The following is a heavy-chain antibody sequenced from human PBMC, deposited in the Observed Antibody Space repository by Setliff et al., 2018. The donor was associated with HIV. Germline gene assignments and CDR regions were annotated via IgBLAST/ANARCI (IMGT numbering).Heavy chain of an antibody. Sequence: SETLSLTCAVYGGSLSSFSWTWIRQAPGKGLEWIGEVDHSGKSKENPSLRSRVSISVDTSKNQFSLKMRSVTATDMAFYYCARAVSYSGFERALSYFDYWGQGTLVTVSS. CDR3: ARAVSYSGFERALSYFDY. CDR2: VDHSGKS. V-gene: IGHV4-34*01. D-gene: IGHD5-12*01. J-gene: IGHJ4*02. CDR1: GGSLSSFS.